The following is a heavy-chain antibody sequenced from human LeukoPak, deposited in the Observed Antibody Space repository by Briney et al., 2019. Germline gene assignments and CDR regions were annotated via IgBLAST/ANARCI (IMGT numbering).Heavy chain of an antibody. Sequence: GGSLRLSCAASGYTFSNYWMSWVRQPPGKGLKWVANVRQDGSETYYVDSVKGRFTISRDNTKNSLYLQMNSLRAEDTAVYYCARPPYSGGWYLMFWGQGTLVTVSS. D-gene: IGHD6-19*01. CDR1: GYTFSNYW. J-gene: IGHJ4*02. CDR3: ARPPYSGGWYLMF. CDR2: VRQDGSET. V-gene: IGHV3-7*01.